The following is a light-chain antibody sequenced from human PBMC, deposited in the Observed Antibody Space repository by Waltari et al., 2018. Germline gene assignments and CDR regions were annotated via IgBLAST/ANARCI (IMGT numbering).Light chain of an antibody. CDR1: SSDVGGYNY. CDR3: CSYAGSITFWV. J-gene: IGLJ3*02. Sequence: QSALTQPRSVSGSPGQSVTISCTGTSSDVGGYNYVPWYQPHPGKAHNLIIYDVTKRPSGVPDRFSASKSDNTASLTISGLQAEDEADYYCCSYAGSITFWVFGGGTKLTVL. V-gene: IGLV2-11*01. CDR2: DVT.